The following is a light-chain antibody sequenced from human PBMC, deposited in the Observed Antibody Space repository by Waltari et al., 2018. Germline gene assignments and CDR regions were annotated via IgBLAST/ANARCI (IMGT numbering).Light chain of an antibody. CDR1: SSAVGGYNY. CDR3: SSYISSSTLEV. J-gene: IGLJ3*02. V-gene: IGLV2-14*03. CDR2: DVS. Sequence: QPASVSGSPGQSITISCTGTSSAVGGYNYVPWYQQHPGKAPNLMIFDVSNRPSGVSNRFSGSKSGNTASLTISGLQAEDEADYYCSSYISSSTLEVFGGGTRLTVL.